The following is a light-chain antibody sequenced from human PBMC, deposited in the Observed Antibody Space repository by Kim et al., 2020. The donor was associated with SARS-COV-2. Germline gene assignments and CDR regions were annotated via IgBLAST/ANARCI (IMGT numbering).Light chain of an antibody. CDR1: QSVSSY. CDR3: QQRSNWPGT. J-gene: IGKJ1*01. V-gene: IGKV3-11*01. CDR2: DAS. Sequence: EIVLTQSPATLSLSPGERAPLSCRASQSVSSYLAWYQQKPGQAPRLLIYDASNRATGIPARFSGSGSGTDFTLTISSLEPEDFAVYYCQQRSNWPGTFGQGTKVDIK.